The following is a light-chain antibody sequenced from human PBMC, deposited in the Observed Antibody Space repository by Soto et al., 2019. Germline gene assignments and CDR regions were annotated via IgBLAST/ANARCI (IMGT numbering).Light chain of an antibody. V-gene: IGKV3-20*01. CDR3: QQYNDWPT. Sequence: EILLTQSPGTLSLSPGERATLSCRASQSVSSSYLAWYQQKPGQAPRLLIYGASSRATGIPDRFSGSGSGTEFTLTISSLQSEDFAVYYCQQYNDWPTFGQGTKVDIK. J-gene: IGKJ1*01. CDR1: QSVSSSY. CDR2: GAS.